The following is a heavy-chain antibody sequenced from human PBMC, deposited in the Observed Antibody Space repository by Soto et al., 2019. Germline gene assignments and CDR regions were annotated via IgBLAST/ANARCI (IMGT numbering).Heavy chain of an antibody. D-gene: IGHD3-22*01. V-gene: IGHV4-30-2*01. Sequence: SETLSLTCAVSGGSISSGGYSWSWIRQPPGKGLEWIGYIYHSGSTYYNPSLKSRVTISVDRSKNQFSLKLGSVTAADTAVYYCAREVGYYYDSSGSRGNWFDPWGQGTLVTVSS. J-gene: IGHJ5*02. CDR1: GGSISSGGYS. CDR2: IYHSGST. CDR3: AREVGYYYDSSGSRGNWFDP.